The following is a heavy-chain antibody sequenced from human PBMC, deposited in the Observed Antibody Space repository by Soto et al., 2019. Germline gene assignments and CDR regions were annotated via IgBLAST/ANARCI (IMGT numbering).Heavy chain of an antibody. CDR2: IKSKTDGGTT. CDR1: GFTFSNAW. D-gene: IGHD2-15*01. V-gene: IGHV3-15*01. J-gene: IGHJ4*02. CDR3: TTDGYCSGGSCYGVFDY. Sequence: EVQLVESGGGLVKPGGSLRLSCAASGFTFSNAWMSWVRQAPGKGLEWVGRIKSKTDGGTTDYAAPVKGRFTISRDDSKNTLYRQMNSLKTEDTAVYYCTTDGYCSGGSCYGVFDYWGQGTLVTVSS.